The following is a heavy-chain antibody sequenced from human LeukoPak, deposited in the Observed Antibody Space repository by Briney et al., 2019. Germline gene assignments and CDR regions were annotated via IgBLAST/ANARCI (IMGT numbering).Heavy chain of an antibody. CDR2: INPNSGGT. V-gene: IGHV1-2*02. CDR1: GYTFTGYY. CDR3: ASFYDSKLYYFDY. D-gene: IGHD3-22*01. Sequence: ASVKVSCKASGYTFTGYYMHRVRQAPGQGLEWMGWINPNSGGTNYAQKFQGRVTMTRDTSISTAYMELSRLRSDDTAVYYCASFYDSKLYYFDYWGQGTLVTVSS. J-gene: IGHJ4*02.